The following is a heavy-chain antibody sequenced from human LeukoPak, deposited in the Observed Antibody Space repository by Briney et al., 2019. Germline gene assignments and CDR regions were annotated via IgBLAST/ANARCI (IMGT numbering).Heavy chain of an antibody. V-gene: IGHV3-7*01. CDR1: GFTFSNYW. D-gene: IGHD6-19*01. CDR2: IRQDGSEK. Sequence: GGSLRLSCAASGFTFSNYWMTWVRQAPGKGLEWVANIRQDGSEKNYVDSVKGRFTISRDNAKNSLYLQMNSLRAEDTAVYYCARDRTAVAGTVDYWGQGTLVTVSS. CDR3: ARDRTAVAGTVDY. J-gene: IGHJ4*02.